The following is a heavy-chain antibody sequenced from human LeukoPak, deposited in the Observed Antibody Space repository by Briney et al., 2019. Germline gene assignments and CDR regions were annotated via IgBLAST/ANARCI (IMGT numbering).Heavy chain of an antibody. V-gene: IGHV3-30*04. CDR3: ARDKAFLTGGWFDP. J-gene: IGHJ5*02. CDR2: ISYDGSNK. Sequence: GRSLRLSCAASGFTFSSYAMHWVRQAPGKGLEWVAVISYDGSNKYYADSVKGRFTISRDNSKNTLYLQMNSLRAEDTAVYYCARDKAFLTGGWFDPWGQGTLVTVSS. D-gene: IGHD3-3*02. CDR1: GFTFSSYA.